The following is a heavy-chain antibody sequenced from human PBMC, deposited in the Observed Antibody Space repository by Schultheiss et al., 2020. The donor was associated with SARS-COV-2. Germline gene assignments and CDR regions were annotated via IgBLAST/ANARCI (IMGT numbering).Heavy chain of an antibody. J-gene: IGHJ6*02. D-gene: IGHD5-18*01. V-gene: IGHV4-61*08. CDR3: ARGLGVYSYYGMDV. CDR2: IYYSGST. CDR1: GDSISIGDYY. Sequence: SETLSLTCTVSGDSISIGDYYWTWIRQPPGKGLEWIGYIYYSGSTNYNPSLKSRVTISVDTSKNQFSLQMRSLTAADTAVYYCARGLGVYSYYGMDVWGQGTTVTVSS.